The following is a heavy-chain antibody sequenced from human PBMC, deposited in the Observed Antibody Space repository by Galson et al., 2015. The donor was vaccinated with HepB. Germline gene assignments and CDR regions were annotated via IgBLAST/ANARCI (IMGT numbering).Heavy chain of an antibody. Sequence: SVKVSCKASGYTFTSYAIYWVRQATGQGLEWMGWMNPNSGNTGYAQRFQGRVTMTRDTSISTAYMELTSVRSEDTAVYYCARGYPGDCASTSCPSPFDYWGQGTLVTVSS. V-gene: IGHV1-8*01. CDR2: MNPNSGNT. CDR3: ARGYPGDCASTSCPSPFDY. D-gene: IGHD2-2*01. J-gene: IGHJ4*02. CDR1: GYTFTSYA.